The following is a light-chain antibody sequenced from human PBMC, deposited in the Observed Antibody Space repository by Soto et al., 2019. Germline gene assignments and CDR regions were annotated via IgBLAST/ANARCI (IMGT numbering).Light chain of an antibody. J-gene: IGKJ5*01. V-gene: IGKV1-13*02. CDR2: DAS. Sequence: AIQLTQSPSSLSASVGDSVTITCRATQDISNTLAWYQHKPGRGPTLLIFDASTLESGVPSRFTGSGSGTQFTLTISSLQPEDFATYICQQCKGYPITFGQGTRVEV. CDR1: QDISNT. CDR3: QQCKGYPIT.